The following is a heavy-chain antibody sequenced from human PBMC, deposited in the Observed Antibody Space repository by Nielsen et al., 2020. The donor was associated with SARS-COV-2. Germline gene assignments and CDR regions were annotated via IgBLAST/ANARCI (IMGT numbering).Heavy chain of an antibody. D-gene: IGHD3-3*01. CDR1: GGSISSSNW. CDR2: IYHSGST. V-gene: IGHV4-4*02. CDR3: ARPAARGYYYYYMDV. J-gene: IGHJ6*03. Sequence: SETLSLTCAVSGGSISSSNWWCGVRQPPGKGLEWVGEIYHSGSTNYNPSLKSRVTISVDKSKNQFSLKLSSVTAADTAVYYCARPAARGYYYYYMDVWGKGTTVTVSS.